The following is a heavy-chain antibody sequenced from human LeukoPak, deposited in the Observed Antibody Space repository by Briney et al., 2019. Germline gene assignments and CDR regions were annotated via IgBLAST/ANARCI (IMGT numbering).Heavy chain of an antibody. CDR3: ARDRYYYDSSGYPGY. CDR2: INPNSGGT. V-gene: IGHV1-2*02. CDR1: GYTFTGYY. J-gene: IGHJ4*02. Sequence: ASVKVSCKASGYTFTGYYMHWVRQAPGQGLEWMGWINPNSGGTNYAQKFQGRVTMTRDTSISTAYMELSRLRSDDTAVYYCARDRYYYDSSGYPGYGGKGTLVTVSS. D-gene: IGHD3-22*01.